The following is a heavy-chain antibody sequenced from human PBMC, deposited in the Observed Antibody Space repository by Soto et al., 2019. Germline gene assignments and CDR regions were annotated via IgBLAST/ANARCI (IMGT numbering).Heavy chain of an antibody. CDR1: GFTFSSYG. CDR3: AKTAGGMEV. CDR2: ISYDGSNK. D-gene: IGHD2-21*02. J-gene: IGHJ6*01. Sequence: QVQLVESGGGVVQPGRSLRLACAASGFTFSSYGMHWVRQAPGKGLEWVAVISYDGSNKYYADSVKDRFTISRDNSKNTLYLEINNLRAEESGVYYCAKTAGGMEVWGPGTTVTVS. V-gene: IGHV3-30*18.